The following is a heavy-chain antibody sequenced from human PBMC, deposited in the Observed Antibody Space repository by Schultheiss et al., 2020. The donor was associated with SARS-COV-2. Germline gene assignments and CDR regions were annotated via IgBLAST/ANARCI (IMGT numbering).Heavy chain of an antibody. Sequence: SQTLSLTCTVSGGSISSGGYYWSWIRQPPGKGLEWIGYIYYSGSTYYNPSLKSRLLISLDTSKNQFSLKLSSVTAADTALYYCVREQWGYALDVLGQGTTVTVSS. V-gene: IGHV4-31*03. J-gene: IGHJ6*02. CDR2: IYYSGST. D-gene: IGHD1-26*01. CDR1: GGSISSGGYY. CDR3: VREQWGYALDV.